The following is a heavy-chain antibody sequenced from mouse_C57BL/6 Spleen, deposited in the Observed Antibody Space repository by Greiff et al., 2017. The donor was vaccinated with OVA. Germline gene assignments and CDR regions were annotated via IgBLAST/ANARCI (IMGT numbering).Heavy chain of an antibody. CDR2: IDPSDSST. Sequence: QVHVKQPGAELVKPGASVKLSCKASGYTFTSYWMQWVKQRPGPGLEWIGEIDPSDSSTNYNQKFKGKATLTVDTSSSTAYMQLSSLTSEDSAVYYCARKITTVNFDYWGQGTTLTVSS. D-gene: IGHD1-1*01. J-gene: IGHJ2*01. CDR1: GYTFTSYW. CDR3: ARKITTVNFDY. V-gene: IGHV1-50*01.